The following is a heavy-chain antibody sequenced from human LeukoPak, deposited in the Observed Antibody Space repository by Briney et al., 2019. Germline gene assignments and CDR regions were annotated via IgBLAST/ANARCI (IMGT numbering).Heavy chain of an antibody. V-gene: IGHV1-18*01. D-gene: IGHD6-19*01. Sequence: ASVKVSCKASDYTFTSYGISWVRQAPGQGLEWMGWISAYNGNTNYAQKLQGRVTMTTDTSTSTAYMELRSLRSDDTAVYYCARVFRSGIAVAEDYWGQGTLVTVSS. CDR1: DYTFTSYG. CDR2: ISAYNGNT. J-gene: IGHJ4*02. CDR3: ARVFRSGIAVAEDY.